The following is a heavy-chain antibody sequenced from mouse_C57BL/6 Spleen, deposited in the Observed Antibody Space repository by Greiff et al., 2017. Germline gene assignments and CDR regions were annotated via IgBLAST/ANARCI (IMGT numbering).Heavy chain of an antibody. CDR1: GYTFTSYW. V-gene: IGHV1-52*01. J-gene: IGHJ3*01. Sequence: QVQLQQSGAELVRPGSSVKLSCKASGYTFTSYWMHWVKQRPIQGLEWIGNIDPSDSETHYNQKFKDKATLTVDKSSSTAYMQLSSLTSEDSAVYYCARTYDYGFAYWGQGTLVTVSA. CDR2: IDPSDSET. D-gene: IGHD2-4*01. CDR3: ARTYDYGFAY.